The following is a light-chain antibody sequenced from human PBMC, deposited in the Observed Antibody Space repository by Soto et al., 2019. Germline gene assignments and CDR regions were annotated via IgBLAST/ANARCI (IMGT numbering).Light chain of an antibody. Sequence: QSVLTQPASVSGFPGQSITISCTGSSSDVGGYNYVSWYQQHPGKAPKVMIYEVSNRPSGGSDRFSGSKSGNTASLTISGLQAEDEADYYCCSYTSTSTVVFGGGTSSPS. J-gene: IGLJ2*01. CDR3: CSYTSTSTVV. V-gene: IGLV2-14*01. CDR1: SSDVGGYNY. CDR2: EVS.